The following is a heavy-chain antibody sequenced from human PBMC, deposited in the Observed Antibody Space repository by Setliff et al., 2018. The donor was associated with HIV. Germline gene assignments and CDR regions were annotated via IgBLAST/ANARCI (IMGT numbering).Heavy chain of an antibody. J-gene: IGHJ6*03. V-gene: IGHV1-18*01. CDR3: ARVPISGYYYYMDV. Sequence: GASVKVSCKASGYSFTSYGVSWVRQAPGQGLEWMGWISAYNVNTNYAQKLQGRVTLTTDTSTSTAYMELRSLRSDDTAVYYCARVPISGYYYYMDVWGKGTTVTVSS. CDR2: ISAYNVNT. CDR1: GYSFTSYG.